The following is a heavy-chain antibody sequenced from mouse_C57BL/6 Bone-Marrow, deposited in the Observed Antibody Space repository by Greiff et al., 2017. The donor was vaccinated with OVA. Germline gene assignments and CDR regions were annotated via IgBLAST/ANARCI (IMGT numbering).Heavy chain of an antibody. CDR1: GFTFSDYG. CDR2: ISSGSSTI. V-gene: IGHV5-17*01. J-gene: IGHJ3*01. D-gene: IGHD2-13*01. Sequence: EVKLVESGGGLVKPGGSLKLSCAASGFTFSDYGMHWVRQAPEKGLEWVAYISSGSSTIYYAATVQGRFSISSDTDKNTLFLQMTSLRSEDTAMYYGARQGDYCRSPLSYWGQGTLVTFSA. CDR3: ARQGDYCRSPLSY.